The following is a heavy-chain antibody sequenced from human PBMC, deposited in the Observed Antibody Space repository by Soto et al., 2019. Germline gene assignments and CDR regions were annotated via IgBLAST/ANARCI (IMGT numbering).Heavy chain of an antibody. D-gene: IGHD3-10*01. Sequence: ASVKVSCKASGYTFTTYGISWVRQAPGEGLEWLGWINTHNGNTTYAQNLQGRVFMTADTSTNTAYMELRSLRSDDTAIYYCTREGSAPYYYYAMDAWGQGTTVTVSS. J-gene: IGHJ6*02. CDR2: INTHNGNT. CDR1: GYTFTTYG. CDR3: TREGSAPYYYYAMDA. V-gene: IGHV1-18*01.